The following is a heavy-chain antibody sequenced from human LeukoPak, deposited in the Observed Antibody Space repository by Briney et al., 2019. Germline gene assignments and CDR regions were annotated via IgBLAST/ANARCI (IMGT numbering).Heavy chain of an antibody. V-gene: IGHV4-4*02. CDR2: FYHSGST. J-gene: IGHJ4*02. D-gene: IGHD2-8*01. CDR3: ARAPRRMLYVLDY. CDR1: GGSISSSNW. Sequence: PSETLSLTCAVSGGSISSSNWWSWVRQPPGKGLEGIGEFYHSGSTNYNPSLKSRFPISVDKSKNQFSLNVTSVTASATAVYYCARAPRRMLYVLDYWRQGTLLRVSS.